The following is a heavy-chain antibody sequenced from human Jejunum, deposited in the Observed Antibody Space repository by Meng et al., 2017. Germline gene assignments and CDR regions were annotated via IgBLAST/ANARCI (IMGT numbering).Heavy chain of an antibody. CDR1: GGSVSLAGYQ. Sequence: QAQLQESRPGLVRTSETLSLICTISGGSVSLAGYQWGWIRQPPGKGLEWIGYASTNYNPSLKSRVTISLDTSRNQFSLSLSSVTAADTAAYYCARDHMGSLDYWGQGILVTVSS. V-gene: IGHV4-61*08. D-gene: IGHD1-26*01. CDR3: ARDHMGSLDY. CDR2: AST. J-gene: IGHJ4*02.